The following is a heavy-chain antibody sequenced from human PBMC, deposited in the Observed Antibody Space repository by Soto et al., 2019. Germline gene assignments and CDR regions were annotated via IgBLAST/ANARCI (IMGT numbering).Heavy chain of an antibody. CDR2: ISDYNGNT. J-gene: IGHJ4*02. D-gene: IGHD5-18*01. CDR3: ARIPPGGYSYGPTELDY. Sequence: QVQLVQSGAEVKKPGASVKVSCKASGYTFTSYGISWVRQAPGQGLEWMGWISDYNGNTNYAQKLQGRVTMTTDTPTSTAYKEQRSLRSDDTAVYYCARIPPGGYSYGPTELDYWGQGTLVTVSS. V-gene: IGHV1-18*01. CDR1: GYTFTSYG.